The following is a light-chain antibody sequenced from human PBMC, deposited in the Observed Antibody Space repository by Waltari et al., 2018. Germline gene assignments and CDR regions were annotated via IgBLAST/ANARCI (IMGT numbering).Light chain of an antibody. V-gene: IGLV3-10*01. CDR2: EAS. Sequence: SYELTQPPSVSVSPGQTARITCSGDALPNKSAYLYLQKSGQAPVLVIYEASKRPSGIPERFSGSSSGTMATVTISGAQGEDEADYYCYSTDSSGNHRVFGGGTKLTVL. CDR1: ALPNKS. J-gene: IGLJ3*02. CDR3: YSTDSSGNHRV.